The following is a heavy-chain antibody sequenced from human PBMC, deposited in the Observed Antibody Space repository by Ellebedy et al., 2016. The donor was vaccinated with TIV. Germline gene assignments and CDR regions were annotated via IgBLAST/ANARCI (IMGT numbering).Heavy chain of an antibody. Sequence: SETLSLTCTVYGGSFSGYYWSWVRQPPGKGLEWIGDVSQSGRTSYHPSLKSRVTISVDTSKNQFSLRLTSVTAADTAVYYCAEGRSGWYYFDYWGQGTLATVSS. CDR1: GGSFSGYY. CDR3: AEGRSGWYYFDY. V-gene: IGHV4-34*01. CDR2: VSQSGRT. D-gene: IGHD6-19*01. J-gene: IGHJ4*02.